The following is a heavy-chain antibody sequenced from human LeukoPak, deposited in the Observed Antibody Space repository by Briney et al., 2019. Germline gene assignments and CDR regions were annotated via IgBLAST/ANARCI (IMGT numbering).Heavy chain of an antibody. CDR2: ISSSSSYI. V-gene: IGHV3-21*01. CDR1: GFTFSSYS. Sequence: GGSLRLSCAASGFTFSSYSMNWVRQAPGKGLEWVSSISSSSSYIYYADSVKGRFTISRDNAKSSLYLQMNSLRAEDTAVYYCARGLLFGYSLFDYWGQGTLVTVSS. D-gene: IGHD3-22*01. J-gene: IGHJ4*02. CDR3: ARGLLFGYSLFDY.